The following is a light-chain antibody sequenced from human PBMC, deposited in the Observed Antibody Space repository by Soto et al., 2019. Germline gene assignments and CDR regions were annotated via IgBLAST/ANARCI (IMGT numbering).Light chain of an antibody. CDR2: AAS. J-gene: IGKJ3*01. V-gene: IGKV1-27*01. CDR1: LDIGAY. Sequence: DIQMTQSPSSLSASLGDRVTITCRASLDIGAYLAWYQQKPGSPPKLLVSAASALQSGVPSRFRGSGSGTEFTLTITSLQPEDVATYYCQQSYSTLTFGPGTKVDIK. CDR3: QQSYSTLT.